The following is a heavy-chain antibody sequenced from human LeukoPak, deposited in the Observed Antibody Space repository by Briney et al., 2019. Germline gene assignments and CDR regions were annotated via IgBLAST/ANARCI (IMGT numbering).Heavy chain of an antibody. V-gene: IGHV3-30*02. CDR2: IRYDGSNK. Sequence: GGSLRLSCAASGFDFSGYGMHWVRQAPGKGLEWVAFIRYDGSNKYYADSVKGRFTISRDNSKNTLYLQMNSLRAEDTAVYYCAKSGVITSPTFDYWGQGTLVTVSS. CDR1: GFDFSGYG. CDR3: AKSGVITSPTFDY. D-gene: IGHD3-22*01. J-gene: IGHJ4*02.